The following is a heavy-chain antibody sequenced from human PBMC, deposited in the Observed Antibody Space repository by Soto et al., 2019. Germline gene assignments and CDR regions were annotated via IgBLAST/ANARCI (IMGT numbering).Heavy chain of an antibody. D-gene: IGHD3-16*02. V-gene: IGHV1-69*01. CDR3: ARVVAPWSITFGGVIPRAYFDY. CDR2: IIPIFGTA. J-gene: IGHJ4*02. Sequence: QVQLVQSGAEVKKPGSSVKVSCKASGGTFSSYAISWVRQAPGRGLEWMGGIIPIFGTANYAQKFQGRVTITADESTSTAYMELSSLRSEDTAVYYCARVVAPWSITFGGVIPRAYFDYWGQGTLVTVSS. CDR1: GGTFSSYA.